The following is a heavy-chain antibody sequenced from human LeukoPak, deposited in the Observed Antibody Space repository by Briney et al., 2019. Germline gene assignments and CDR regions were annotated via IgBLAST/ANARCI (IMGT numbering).Heavy chain of an antibody. CDR3: AKGWEYYYGMDV. Sequence: GGSLRLSCAASGFTFSSYAMSWVRQAPGNGLEWVSAISGSGGSTYYADSVKGRFTISRDNSKNTLYLQMNSLRAEDTAVYYCAKGWEYYYGMDVWGQGTTVTVSS. CDR1: GFTFSSYA. V-gene: IGHV3-23*01. D-gene: IGHD1-26*01. J-gene: IGHJ6*02. CDR2: ISGSGGST.